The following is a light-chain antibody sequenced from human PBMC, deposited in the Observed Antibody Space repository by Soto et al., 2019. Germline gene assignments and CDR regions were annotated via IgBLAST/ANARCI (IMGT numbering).Light chain of an antibody. CDR1: QSISSY. CDR2: AAS. J-gene: IGKJ1*01. Sequence: DFQMTQSPSSLSASVGDRVTITCRASQSISSYLNWYQKKPGKAPKLLIYAASSLQSGVPSRFSGSGSGTGFTLTISSLQPEDFATYYCQQSYSTPWTFGQGTKVEIK. CDR3: QQSYSTPWT. V-gene: IGKV1-39*01.